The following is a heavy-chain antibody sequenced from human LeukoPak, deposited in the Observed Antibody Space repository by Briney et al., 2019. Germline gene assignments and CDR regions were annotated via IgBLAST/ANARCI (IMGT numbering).Heavy chain of an antibody. CDR3: ARGRYYYDSSGYPYNWFDP. Sequence: SETLSLTCIVSRGSISSYYWSWIRQPPGKGLEWIGYTYHGGSTNYNPSLKSRVTISGDTSKNKFFLNLSSVTAADTAMYYCARGRYYYDSSGYPYNWFDPWGQGTLVTVSS. J-gene: IGHJ5*02. D-gene: IGHD3-22*01. V-gene: IGHV4-59*01. CDR2: TYHGGST. CDR1: RGSISSYY.